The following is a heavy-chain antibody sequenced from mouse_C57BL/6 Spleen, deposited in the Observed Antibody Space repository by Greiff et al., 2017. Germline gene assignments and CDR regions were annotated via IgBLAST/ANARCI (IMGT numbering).Heavy chain of an antibody. Sequence: VQLQQSGPELVKPGASVKISCKASGYSFTDYNMNWVKQSNGKSLEWIGVINPNYGTTSYNQKFKGKATLTVDQSSSTAYMQLNSLTSADSAVYYCALYGNYEGTYYFDYWGQGTTLTVSS. J-gene: IGHJ2*01. D-gene: IGHD2-1*01. CDR1: GYSFTDYN. CDR2: INPNYGTT. V-gene: IGHV1-39*01. CDR3: ALYGNYEGTYYFDY.